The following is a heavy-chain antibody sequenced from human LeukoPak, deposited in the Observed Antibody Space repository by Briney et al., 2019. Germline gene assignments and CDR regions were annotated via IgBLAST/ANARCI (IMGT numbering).Heavy chain of an antibody. D-gene: IGHD3-9*01. Sequence: ASVKVSCKASGYTFTSYYMHCVRHAPGQGLEWMGIINPSGGSTSYAQKFQGRVTMTRDTSTSTVYMELSSLRSEDTAVYYCARNDILTGRVDYWGQGTLVTVSS. CDR3: ARNDILTGRVDY. CDR1: GYTFTSYY. CDR2: INPSGGST. V-gene: IGHV1-46*01. J-gene: IGHJ4*02.